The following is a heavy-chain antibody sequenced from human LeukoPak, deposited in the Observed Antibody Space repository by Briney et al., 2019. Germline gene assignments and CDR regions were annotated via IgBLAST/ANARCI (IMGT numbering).Heavy chain of an antibody. CDR1: GGSFSGYY. J-gene: IGHJ6*02. CDR2: INHSGST. V-gene: IGHV4-34*01. D-gene: IGHD5-12*01. CDR3: ARGAQWLRSKRSYYNYGMDV. Sequence: SETLSLTCAVYGGSFSGYYWSWIRQPPGKGLEGIGEINHSGSTNYNSSPKSRVTISVDTSKNQFSLKLSSVTAADTAVYYCARGAQWLRSKRSYYNYGMDVWGQGTTVTVS.